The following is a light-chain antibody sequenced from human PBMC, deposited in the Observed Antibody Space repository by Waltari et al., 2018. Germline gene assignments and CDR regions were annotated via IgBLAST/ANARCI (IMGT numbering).Light chain of an antibody. CDR1: QSVSSY. V-gene: IGKV3-11*01. CDR3: QQRSNWPPLFT. J-gene: IGKJ3*01. Sequence: IVFTQSPATLSLSPGEGATLSCRASQSVSSYLAWYQQKPGQAPRLLIYDASNRDTGSPARFSGSGSGTDFTLTISSLEPEDFAVYYCQQRSNWPPLFTFGPGTKVEIK. CDR2: DAS.